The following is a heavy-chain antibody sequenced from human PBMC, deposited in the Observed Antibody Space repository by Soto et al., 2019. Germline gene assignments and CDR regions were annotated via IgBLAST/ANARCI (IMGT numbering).Heavy chain of an antibody. CDR1: GFTFSNYA. J-gene: IGHJ4*02. CDR2: MSYDGSNK. Sequence: QVQLVESGGGVVQPGRSLRVSCAASGFTFSNYAMHWVRQAPGKGLEWVTIMSYDGSNKYYADSVKGRFTISRDNSKNTLYLQMNSLRAEDTAVYYCARDGLGDGGFDYWGQGTLVTVSS. D-gene: IGHD3-10*01. CDR3: ARDGLGDGGFDY. V-gene: IGHV3-30-3*01.